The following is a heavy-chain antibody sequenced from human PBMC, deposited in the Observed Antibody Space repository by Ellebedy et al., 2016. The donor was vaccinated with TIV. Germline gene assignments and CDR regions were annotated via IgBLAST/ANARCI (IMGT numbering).Heavy chain of an antibody. CDR3: AVGVYYDSSGSNAFDI. Sequence: AASVKVSCKASGYTFTSYGISWVRQAPGQGLEWMGWISAYNGITNYAQKLQGRVTMTTDTSTSTAYMELRSLRSDDTAVYYCAVGVYYDSSGSNAFDIWGQGTMVTVSS. CDR2: ISAYNGIT. D-gene: IGHD3-22*01. CDR1: GYTFTSYG. V-gene: IGHV1-18*01. J-gene: IGHJ3*02.